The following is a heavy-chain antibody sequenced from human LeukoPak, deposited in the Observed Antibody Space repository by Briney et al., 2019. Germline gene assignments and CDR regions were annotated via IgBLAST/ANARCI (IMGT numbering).Heavy chain of an antibody. V-gene: IGHV1-8*01. Sequence: ASVKVSCKTSGYTFDNYDINWVRQATGQGLEWMGWMNPNNGNTGYAQKFQGRVTMTRNTSMSTAYLEFRGMRSEDTAIYYCARGAPVAIFGQGYDEYFEYWGQGTVISVSS. J-gene: IGHJ4*02. CDR2: MNPNNGNT. CDR3: ARGAPVAIFGQGYDEYFEY. D-gene: IGHD3-3*01. CDR1: GYTFDNYD.